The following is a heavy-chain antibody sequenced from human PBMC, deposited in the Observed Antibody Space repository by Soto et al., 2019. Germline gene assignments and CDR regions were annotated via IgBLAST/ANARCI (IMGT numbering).Heavy chain of an antibody. D-gene: IGHD3-9*01. CDR2: IKQDGSEK. CDR3: ARVTLYDILTGTFDY. Sequence: GGSLRLSCAASGFTFSSYWMSWVRQAPGKGLEWVANIKQDGSEKYYVDSVKGRFTISRDNAKNSLYLQMNSLRAEDTAVYYCARVTLYDILTGTFDYWGQGTLVTVSS. V-gene: IGHV3-7*04. J-gene: IGHJ4*02. CDR1: GFTFSSYW.